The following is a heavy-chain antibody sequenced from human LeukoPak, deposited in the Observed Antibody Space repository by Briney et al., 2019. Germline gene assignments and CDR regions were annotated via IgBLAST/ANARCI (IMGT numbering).Heavy chain of an antibody. J-gene: IGHJ6*03. CDR1: GYTFTSYG. D-gene: IGHD3-10*01. CDR2: INTNTGNP. CDR3: ARDGDGSGSYYNYYYMDV. V-gene: IGHV7-4-1*02. Sequence: ASVKVSCKASGYTFTSYGISWVRQAPGQGLEWMGWINTNTGNPTYAQGFTGRFVFSLDTSVSTAYLQISSLKAEDTAVYYCARDGDGSGSYYNYYYMDVWGKGTTVTVSS.